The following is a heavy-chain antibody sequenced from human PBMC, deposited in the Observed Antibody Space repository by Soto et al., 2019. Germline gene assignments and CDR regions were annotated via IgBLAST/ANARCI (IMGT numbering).Heavy chain of an antibody. V-gene: IGHV3-33*01. D-gene: IGHD4-4*01. CDR3: ARDGDDYSTPLAHSWFDP. Sequence: GGSLRLSCAASGFTFSSYGMHWVRQAPGKGLEWVAVIWYDGSNKYYADSVKGRFTISRDNSKNTLYLQMNSLRAEDTAVYYCARDGDDYSTPLAHSWFDPWGQGTLVTVSS. CDR1: GFTFSSYG. J-gene: IGHJ5*02. CDR2: IWYDGSNK.